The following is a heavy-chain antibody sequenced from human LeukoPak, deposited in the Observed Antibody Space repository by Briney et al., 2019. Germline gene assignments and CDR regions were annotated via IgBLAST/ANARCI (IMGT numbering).Heavy chain of an antibody. J-gene: IGHJ4*02. CDR1: GGSISSGGYS. V-gene: IGHV4-30-2*01. Sequence: PSQTLSLTCAVSGGSISSGGYSWSWIRQPPGKGLEWIGYIYHSGSTYYNPSLKSRVTISVDRSKNQFSLKLSSVTAADPAVYYCATGLLRGVFDYWGQGTLVTVSS. CDR2: IYHSGST. CDR3: ATGLLRGVFDY. D-gene: IGHD2-15*01.